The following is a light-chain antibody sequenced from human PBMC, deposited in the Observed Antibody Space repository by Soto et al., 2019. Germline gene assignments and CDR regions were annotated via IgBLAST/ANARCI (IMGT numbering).Light chain of an antibody. CDR2: VAS. CDR1: QSVSSSN. CDR3: QQYGSSPRT. Sequence: EIVLTQSPGTLSLPPGERATLSCRASQSVSSSNLAWYQQKPGQAPRLLIYVASSRATGIPDRFSGSGSGTDFTLTINRLEPEDFAVYYCQQYGSSPRTFGQGTKVEIK. J-gene: IGKJ1*01. V-gene: IGKV3-20*01.